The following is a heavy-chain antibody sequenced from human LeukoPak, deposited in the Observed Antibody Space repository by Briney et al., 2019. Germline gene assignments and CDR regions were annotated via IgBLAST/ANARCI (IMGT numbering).Heavy chain of an antibody. V-gene: IGHV4-38-2*01. CDR1: GYSISSGYY. J-gene: IGHJ4*02. D-gene: IGHD3-10*01. CDR3: ARLTGSGTYYSR. Sequence: WETLSLTCAVSGYSISSGYYWGWIRQPPGKGLEWIGSIYHSGSTYYNPSLKSRVTISVDTSKNQFSLKLSSVTAADTAVYYCARLTGSGTYYSRWGQGTLVTVSS. CDR2: IYHSGST.